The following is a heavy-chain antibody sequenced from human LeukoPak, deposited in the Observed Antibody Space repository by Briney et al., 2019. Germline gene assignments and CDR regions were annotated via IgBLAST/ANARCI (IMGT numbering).Heavy chain of an antibody. V-gene: IGHV4-39*07. CDR1: GGSISSSSYY. J-gene: IGHJ4*02. CDR3: ARWTLYADY. CDR2: INHSGST. Sequence: SETLSLTCTVSGGSISSSSYYWGWIRQPPGKGLEWIGEINHSGSTNYNPSLKSRVTISVDTSKNQFSLKLSSVTAADTAVYYCARWTLYADYWGQGTLVTVSS. D-gene: IGHD3-16*01.